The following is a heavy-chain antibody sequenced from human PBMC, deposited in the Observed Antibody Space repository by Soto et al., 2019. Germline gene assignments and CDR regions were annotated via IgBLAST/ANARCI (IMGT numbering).Heavy chain of an antibody. D-gene: IGHD3-22*01. CDR1: GFTFSSYA. J-gene: IGHJ3*02. CDR3: ARGELGFYDSSVQGAFDI. Sequence: PGGSLRLSCAASGFTFSSYAMSWVRQAPGEGMEWVAAISGSGGSTYYADSVKGRFTISRENSKNTLFLQMNSLRAEDTAVYYCARGELGFYDSSVQGAFDIWGQGTVVTVSS. V-gene: IGHV3-23*01. CDR2: ISGSGGST.